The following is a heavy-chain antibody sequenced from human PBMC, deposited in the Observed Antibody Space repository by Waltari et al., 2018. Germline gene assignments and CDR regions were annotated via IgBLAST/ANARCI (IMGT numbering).Heavy chain of an antibody. Sequence: QVQLVQSGAEVKKPGSSVKVSCKASGGTLSSYAISWVRQAPGQGLEWMGGIIPIFGTANYAQKFQGRVTITTDESTSTAYMELSSLRSEDTAVYYCARSYYYGSGSYFDIDYWGQGTLVTVSS. CDR2: IIPIFGTA. J-gene: IGHJ4*02. CDR1: GGTLSSYA. D-gene: IGHD3-10*01. V-gene: IGHV1-69*05. CDR3: ARSYYYGSGSYFDIDY.